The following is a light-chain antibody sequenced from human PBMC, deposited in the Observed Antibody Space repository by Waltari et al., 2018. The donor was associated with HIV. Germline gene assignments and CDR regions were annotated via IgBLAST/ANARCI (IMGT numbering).Light chain of an antibody. J-gene: IGLJ1*01. CDR1: SSNIATNT. V-gene: IGLV1-44*01. CDR2: INN. CDR3: ASWDDSLDGFYV. Sequence: QFVLPQPPSVYGTPRRRVTISSSGSSSNIATNTVNWYQVLPGMAPQLLIYINNQRPSGVPDRFSGSKSGTSASLAISGLQSEDEADYYCASWDDSLDGFYVFGTGTKVTVL.